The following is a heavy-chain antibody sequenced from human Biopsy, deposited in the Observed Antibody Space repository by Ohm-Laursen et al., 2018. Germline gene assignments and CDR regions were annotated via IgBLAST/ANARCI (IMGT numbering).Heavy chain of an antibody. Sequence: PSQTLSLTCTVSGDSISSYYWSWIRQPPGKGLEWIGFISKGGDTTYNPSLRGRVAISVDTSKNQFSLKLSSVTAADTAIFFCAGLYRLDDYWNDDPPDAFDVWGQGTRVTVSS. CDR2: ISKGGDT. CDR3: AGLYRLDDYWNDDPPDAFDV. V-gene: IGHV4-59*01. D-gene: IGHD1-1*01. J-gene: IGHJ3*01. CDR1: GDSISSYY.